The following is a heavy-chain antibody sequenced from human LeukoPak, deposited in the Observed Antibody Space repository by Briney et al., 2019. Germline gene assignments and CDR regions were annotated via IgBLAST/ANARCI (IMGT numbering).Heavy chain of an antibody. CDR1: GCTFTSYY. CDR3: ATAYPILDAFDI. V-gene: IGHV1-46*01. CDR2: INPSGGST. J-gene: IGHJ3*02. Sequence: ASVKVSCKASGCTFTSYYMHWVRQAPGQGLEWMGIINPSGGSTSYAQKFQGRVTMTRDTSTSTVYMELSSLRSGDTAVYYCATAYPILDAFDIWGQGTMVTVSS.